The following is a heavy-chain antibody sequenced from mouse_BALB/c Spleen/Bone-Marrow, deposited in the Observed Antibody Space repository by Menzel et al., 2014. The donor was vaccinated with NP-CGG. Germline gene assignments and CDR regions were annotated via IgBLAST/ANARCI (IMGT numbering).Heavy chain of an antibody. CDR2: IFPGNGST. V-gene: IGHV1-77*01. J-gene: IGHJ2*01. CDR1: GFTFTNYD. Sequence: QVQLQQSGAELVKPGASVKLSCKASGFTFTNYDINWVRQRPEQGLEWIGWIFPGNGSTNYNEKFKGKATLTTDKSSSTAYMQLSRLTSEDSAVYFCARSNSISTASDYWVQGTPLTVSS. CDR3: ARSNSISTASDY. D-gene: IGHD1-1*01.